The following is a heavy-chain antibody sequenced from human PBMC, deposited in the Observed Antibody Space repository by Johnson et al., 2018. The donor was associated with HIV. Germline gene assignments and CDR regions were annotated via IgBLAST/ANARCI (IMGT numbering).Heavy chain of an antibody. CDR3: ARDLRFNRTVQGRVIISGAFDM. J-gene: IGHJ3*02. CDR1: GFTFSSYA. CDR2: ISGSGGST. V-gene: IGHV3-23*01. Sequence: VLLLESGGGLVQPGGSLRLSCAASGFTFSSYAMSWVRQAPGKGLEWVSAISGSGGSTYYADSVKGRFIISRGTSKNTLNLQMNRLRTEDTAVYSCARDLRFNRTVQGRVIISGAFDMWGQGTVVHVSS. D-gene: IGHD3-10*02.